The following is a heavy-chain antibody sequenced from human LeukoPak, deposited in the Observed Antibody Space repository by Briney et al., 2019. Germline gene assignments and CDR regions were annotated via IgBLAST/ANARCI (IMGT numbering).Heavy chain of an antibody. V-gene: IGHV3-30*18. Sequence: GGSLRLSCAASGFTFSSYAMHWVRQAPGKGLEWVAVISYDGSNKYYADSVKGRFTISRDNSKNTLYLQMNSLRAEDTAVYYCAKSALSGRATYYYGMDVWGKGTTVTVSS. CDR3: AKSALSGRATYYYGMDV. CDR1: GFTFSSYA. CDR2: ISYDGSNK. D-gene: IGHD3-10*01. J-gene: IGHJ6*04.